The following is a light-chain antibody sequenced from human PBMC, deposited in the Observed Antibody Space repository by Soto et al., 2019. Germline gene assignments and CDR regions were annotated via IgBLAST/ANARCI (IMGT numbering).Light chain of an antibody. CDR1: QNIRSR. V-gene: IGKV1-39*01. Sequence: DFQMTQSPSTLSASVGDRVTITCRASQNIRSRLAWFQQKPGKAPKLLIYAASSLQSGVPSRFSGSGSGTDFTLTISSLQPEDFATYYCQQSYSTLPPFGPVTKVESK. CDR3: QQSYSTLPP. CDR2: AAS. J-gene: IGKJ3*01.